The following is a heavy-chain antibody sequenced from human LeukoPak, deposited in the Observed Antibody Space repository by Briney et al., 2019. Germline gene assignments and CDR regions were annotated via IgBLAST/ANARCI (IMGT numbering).Heavy chain of an antibody. V-gene: IGHV3-7*01. D-gene: IGHD3-22*01. CDR3: VRDGDTSGYTN. J-gene: IGHJ4*02. CDR1: GITFSSSW. CDR2: IKQEGSEK. Sequence: GGSLRLSCAASGITFSSSWMSWVRQAPGKGLEWVANIKQEGSEKYYVDSVKGRFTISRDNAKNSLYLQMNSLRAEDTAVYSCVRDGDTSGYTNWGQGTLVTVSS.